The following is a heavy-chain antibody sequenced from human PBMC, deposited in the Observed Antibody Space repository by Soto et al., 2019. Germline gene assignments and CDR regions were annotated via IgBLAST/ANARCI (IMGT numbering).Heavy chain of an antibody. CDR2: INPNSGGT. CDR1: GYTFTGYY. Sequence: ASVKVSCKASGYTFTGYYMHWVRQAPGQGLEWMGWINPNSGGTNYAQKFQGWVTMTRDTSISTAYMELSRLRSDDTAVYYCAREERGSGSYYNIYYYYGMDVWGHGTTVTVSS. D-gene: IGHD3-10*01. V-gene: IGHV1-2*04. CDR3: AREERGSGSYYNIYYYYGMDV. J-gene: IGHJ6*02.